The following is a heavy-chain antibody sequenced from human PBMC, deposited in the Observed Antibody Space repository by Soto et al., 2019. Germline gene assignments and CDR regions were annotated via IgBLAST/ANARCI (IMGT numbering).Heavy chain of an antibody. Sequence: QVQLVESGGGVVQPGRSLRLSCAASGFTFSSYGMHWVRQAPGKGLEWVAVISYDGSNKYYADSVKGRFTISRDNSKNTLYLQMNSQIAEDTAVYYSARDRGVVVPEKGREFDPWGQGTLVTVSS. CDR1: GFTFSSYG. CDR2: ISYDGSNK. V-gene: IGHV3-30-3*01. D-gene: IGHD2-2*01. J-gene: IGHJ5*02. CDR3: ARDRGVVVPEKGREFDP.